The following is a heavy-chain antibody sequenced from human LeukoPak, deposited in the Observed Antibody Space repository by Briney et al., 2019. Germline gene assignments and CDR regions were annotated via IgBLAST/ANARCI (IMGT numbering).Heavy chain of an antibody. J-gene: IGHJ6*03. CDR1: GFTFSSYA. Sequence: GGPLRLSCAASGFTFSSYATSWVRQAPGKGLEWVSAISGSGGSTCYADSVKGRFTISRDNSKNTLYLQMNSLRAEDTAVYYCAKGAYYDFWSGYSYYYYYMDVWGKGTTVTVSS. D-gene: IGHD3-3*01. CDR2: ISGSGGST. V-gene: IGHV3-23*01. CDR3: AKGAYYDFWSGYSYYYYYMDV.